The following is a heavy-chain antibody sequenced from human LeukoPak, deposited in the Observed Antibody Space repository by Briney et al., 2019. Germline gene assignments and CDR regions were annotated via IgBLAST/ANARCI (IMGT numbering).Heavy chain of an antibody. D-gene: IGHD3-3*01. V-gene: IGHV1-18*01. CDR3: AREEWGPQGINYYYGMDV. CDR1: GYTFTNYG. CDR2: ITAYNGNT. J-gene: IGHJ6*02. Sequence: ASVKVFCKASGYTFTNYGLTWVRQAPGQGLEWMGWITAYNGNTNYAQKLQGRVTMTTDTSTSTAYMELRSLRSDDTAVYYCAREEWGPQGINYYYGMDVWGQGTTVTVSS.